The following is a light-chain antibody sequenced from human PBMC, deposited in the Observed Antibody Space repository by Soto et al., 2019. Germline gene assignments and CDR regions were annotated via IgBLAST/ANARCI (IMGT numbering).Light chain of an antibody. J-gene: IGKJ2*01. CDR1: QRVSSTY. CDR2: DAS. V-gene: IGKV3D-20*01. CDR3: QQYGSSPFT. Sequence: IVLTKSAATLSLYPGERATLSCGASQRVSSTYLAWYQQKPGLAPRLLIYDASSRATGIPDRFSGSGSGTDFTLTISGLEPEDFAVYYWQQYGSSPFTLGQRTKLEIK.